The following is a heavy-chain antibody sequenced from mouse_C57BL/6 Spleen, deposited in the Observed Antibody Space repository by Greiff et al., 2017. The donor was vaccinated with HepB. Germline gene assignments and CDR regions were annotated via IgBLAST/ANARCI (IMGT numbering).Heavy chain of an antibody. J-gene: IGHJ2*01. D-gene: IGHD2-4*01. Sequence: VQLQQSGAELVMPGASVKLSCKASGYTFTSYWMHWVKQRPGQGLEWIGEIDPSDSYTNYNQKFKGKSTLTVDKSSSTAYMQLSSLTSEDSAVYYCARRYYDYDEYYFDYWGQGTTLTVSS. CDR1: GYTFTSYW. V-gene: IGHV1-69*01. CDR2: IDPSDSYT. CDR3: ARRYYDYDEYYFDY.